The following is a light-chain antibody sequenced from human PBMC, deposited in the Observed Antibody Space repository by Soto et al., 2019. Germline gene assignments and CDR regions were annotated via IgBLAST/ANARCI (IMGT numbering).Light chain of an antibody. J-gene: IGLJ1*01. CDR2: DVS. Sequence: SVLTQPASVSGSPGLSMTISCTGTSSDVGGYNYVSWYQQHPGKAPKLMIYDVSNRPSGVSNRFSGSKSGNTASLTISGLQAEDEADYYCSSYTSSSTYVFGTGTKVTVL. CDR3: SSYTSSSTYV. CDR1: SSDVGGYNY. V-gene: IGLV2-14*01.